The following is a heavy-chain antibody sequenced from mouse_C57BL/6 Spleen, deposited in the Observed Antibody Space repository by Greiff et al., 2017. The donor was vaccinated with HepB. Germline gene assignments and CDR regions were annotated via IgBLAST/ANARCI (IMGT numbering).Heavy chain of an antibody. CDR1: GFTFSDYY. Sequence: EVMLVESEGGLVQPGSSMKLSCTASGFTFSDYYMAWVRQVPEKGLEWVANINYDGSSTYYLDSLKSRFIISRDNAKNILYLQMSSLKSEDTATYYCARGFMGYYAMDYWGQRTSVTVSS. CDR3: ARGFMGYYAMDY. CDR2: INYDGSST. J-gene: IGHJ4*01. V-gene: IGHV5-16*01. D-gene: IGHD1-2*01.